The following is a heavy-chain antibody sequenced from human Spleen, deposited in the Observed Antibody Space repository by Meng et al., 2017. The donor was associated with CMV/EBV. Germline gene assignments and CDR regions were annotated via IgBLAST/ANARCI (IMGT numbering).Heavy chain of an antibody. CDR3: ARDRCSSTSCYTNWFDP. D-gene: IGHD2-2*02. J-gene: IGHJ5*02. Sequence: ASVKVSCKASGYTFIDYYMHWVRQAPGQGLEWMGIINPSSSRTTYAQKFQGRATMTRDTSTSTVYMELSSLRSDDTAVYYCARDRCSSTSCYTNWFDPWGQGTLVTVSS. CDR2: INPSSSRT. V-gene: IGHV1-46*01. CDR1: GYTFIDYY.